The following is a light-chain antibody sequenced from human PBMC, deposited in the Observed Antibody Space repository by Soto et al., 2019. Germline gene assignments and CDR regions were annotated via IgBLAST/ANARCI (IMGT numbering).Light chain of an antibody. CDR3: MQRIQLSPTRT. CDR1: QILLLSDEKTY. V-gene: IGKV2D-29*01. CDR2: EVS. Sequence: IVMTQNPLSLSVTPGHPSSISGKSSQILLLSDEKTYLYWYLQKPGQPPQLLIYEVSNRLSGVGDTFSGSGSGTEFTLKITRVEAEHVGVASYMQRIQLSPTRTFGQGTKVEI. J-gene: IGKJ1*01.